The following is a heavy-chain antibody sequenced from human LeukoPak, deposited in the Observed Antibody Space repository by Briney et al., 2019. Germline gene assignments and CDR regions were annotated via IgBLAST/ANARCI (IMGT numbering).Heavy chain of an antibody. D-gene: IGHD1-26*01. Sequence: GGSLRLSCAASGFTFTNSWMAWVRQAPGKGLEGVANIKQDGSTKHYADSLKSRFTISRDNPKNSLYLQMNSLRADDTAVYYCARDTVGSLDYWGQGILVTVAS. CDR3: ARDTVGSLDY. V-gene: IGHV3-7*01. CDR2: IKQDGSTK. J-gene: IGHJ4*02. CDR1: GFTFTNSW.